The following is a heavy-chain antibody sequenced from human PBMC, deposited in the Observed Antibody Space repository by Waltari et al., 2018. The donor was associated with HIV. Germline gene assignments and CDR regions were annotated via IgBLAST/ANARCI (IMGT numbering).Heavy chain of an antibody. J-gene: IGHJ1*01. CDR1: GGAISRSIYF. V-gene: IGHV4-39*01. CDR3: ARKGWLGGRYFQH. CDR2: THDNGTT. D-gene: IGHD6-19*01. Sequence: QLQLRESGPGLVKPSGTLSLSCIVSGGAISRSIYFWGWIRQTPGKGLGWIGSTHDNGTTHYHPSLKSRVTISIDASKNQFSLKVTSVTAADTAAYYCARKGWLGGRYFQHWGLGTLVTVSS.